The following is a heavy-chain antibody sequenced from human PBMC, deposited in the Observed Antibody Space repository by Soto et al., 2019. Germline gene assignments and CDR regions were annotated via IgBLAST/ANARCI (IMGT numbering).Heavy chain of an antibody. CDR3: ARGYYYFLSVLPRDVFDM. V-gene: IGHV3-48*01. D-gene: IGHD3-3*01. CDR2: ISSSRSVI. Sequence: EVQLVESGGGLVRPGGSLSLSCAASGFTFSNYGMNWVRQAPGKGLEWISYISSSRSVINDAGSVKGRFPVSRDNAEGSVHLQVISLRGGDTGVYFCARGYYYFLSVLPRDVFDMWGQGTRVTVSS. CDR1: GFTFSNYG. J-gene: IGHJ3*02.